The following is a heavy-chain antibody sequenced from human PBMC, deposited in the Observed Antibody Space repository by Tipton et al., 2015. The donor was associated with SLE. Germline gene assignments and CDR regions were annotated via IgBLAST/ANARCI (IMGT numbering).Heavy chain of an antibody. Sequence: TLSLTCTVSGGSISSRNYYWGWIRQPPGKGLEWIGSIYYSESNTYYNPSRKRRVTISVDASKNHLFLKLSSVTAADTALYYCASPEGSTSWFDWGQGKLVNDSS. CDR3: ASPEGSTSWFD. D-gene: IGHD6-13*01. CDR2: IYYSESNT. CDR1: GGSISSRNYY. J-gene: IGHJ4*02. V-gene: IGHV4-39*07.